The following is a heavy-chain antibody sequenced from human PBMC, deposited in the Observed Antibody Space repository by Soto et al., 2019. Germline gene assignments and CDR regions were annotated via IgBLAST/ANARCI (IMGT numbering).Heavy chain of an antibody. CDR1: GGTFSSYA. D-gene: IGHD6-6*01. CDR3: ASPSSIAARPFYYYYGMDV. Sequence: QVQLVQSGAEVKKPGSSVKVSCKASGGTFSSYAISWVRQAPGQGLEWMGGIIPIFGTANYAQKFQGRVTITADNYMSTACMELSSLRSEDTAVYYCASPSSIAARPFYYYYGMDVWGQGTTVTVSS. V-gene: IGHV1-69*06. CDR2: IIPIFGTA. J-gene: IGHJ6*02.